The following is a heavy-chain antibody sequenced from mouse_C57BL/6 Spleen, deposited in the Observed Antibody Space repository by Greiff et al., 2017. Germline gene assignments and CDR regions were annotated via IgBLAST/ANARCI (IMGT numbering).Heavy chain of an antibody. CDR2: ISSGGDYI. CDR3: TRERPWDYDVGYAMDY. Sequence: EVMLVESGEGLVKPGGSLKLSCAASGFTFSSYAMSWVRQTPEKRLEWVAYISSGGDYIYYADTVKGRFPISRDKARNTLYLQMSSLKYEDTAMYYCTRERPWDYDVGYAMDYWGQGTSVTVSS. CDR1: GFTFSSYA. V-gene: IGHV5-9-1*02. D-gene: IGHD2-4*01. J-gene: IGHJ4*01.